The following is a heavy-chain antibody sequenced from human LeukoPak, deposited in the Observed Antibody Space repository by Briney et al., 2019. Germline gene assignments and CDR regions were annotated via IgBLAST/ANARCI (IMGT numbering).Heavy chain of an antibody. J-gene: IGHJ4*02. Sequence: WASVKVSCKASGYTFTSYDINWVRQPTGQGQEWMGWMNPNNGKTAYAQKFHSRVTMTRNTSISTAYMELRSLRTDDKTAHYSARVDWNYELDYCGQGNLVTVTS. CDR2: MNPNNGKT. D-gene: IGHD1-7*01. CDR1: GYTFTSYD. CDR3: ARVDWNYELDY. V-gene: IGHV1-8*01.